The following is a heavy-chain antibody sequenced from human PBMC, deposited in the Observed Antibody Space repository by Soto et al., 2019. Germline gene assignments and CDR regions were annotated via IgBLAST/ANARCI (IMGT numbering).Heavy chain of an antibody. CDR1: GYTFTSYY. D-gene: IGHD5-12*01. CDR2: INPSGGST. CDR3: ARVPGRGYSGYDSVGFDY. V-gene: IGHV1-46*01. Sequence: QVQLVQSGAEVKKPGASVKVSCKASGYTFTSYYMHWVRQAPGQGLEWMGIINPSGGSTSYAQKFQGRVTMTRDTSTSTVYMELSSLRSEDTAVYYCARVPGRGYSGYDSVGFDYWGQGTLVTVSS. J-gene: IGHJ4*02.